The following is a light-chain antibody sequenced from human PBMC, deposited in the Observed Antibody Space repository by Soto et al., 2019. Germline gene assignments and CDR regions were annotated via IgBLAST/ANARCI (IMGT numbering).Light chain of an antibody. V-gene: IGLV1-44*01. CDR3: AAWDDSLNGVV. Sequence: LTQPPSASGTPGQRVTISCSGSSSNIGSNTVNWYQQLPGTAPKLLIYSNNQRPSGVPDRFSGSKSGTSASLAISGLQSEDEADYYCAAWDDSLNGVVFGGGTQLTV. CDR2: SNN. J-gene: IGLJ2*01. CDR1: SSNIGSNT.